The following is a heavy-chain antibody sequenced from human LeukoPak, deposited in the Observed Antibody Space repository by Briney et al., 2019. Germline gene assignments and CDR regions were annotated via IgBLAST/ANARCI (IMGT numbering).Heavy chain of an antibody. D-gene: IGHD3-10*01. J-gene: IGHJ4*02. Sequence: VASVKVSCKASGGTFSSYAISWVRQAPGQGLEWMGRIIPILGIANYAQKFQGRVTITADKSTSTAYMELSSLRSEDTAVYYCARDLRFGELFYFDYWGQGTLVTVSS. V-gene: IGHV1-69*04. CDR3: ARDLRFGELFYFDY. CDR2: IIPILGIA. CDR1: GGTFSSYA.